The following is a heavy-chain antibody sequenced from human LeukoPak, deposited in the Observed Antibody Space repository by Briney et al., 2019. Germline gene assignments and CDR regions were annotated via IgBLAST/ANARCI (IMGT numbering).Heavy chain of an antibody. CDR2: IRSKAYSGTT. V-gene: IGHV3-49*04. J-gene: IGHJ4*02. Sequence: GGSLRLSCTASGFTFGDYAMSWVRQAPGKGLEWVGFIRSKAYSGTTEYAASVKGRFTNYRDDSKSIAYLQMNSLKTADTAVYYCTMQYWSSTSCYMYYFDYWGQRTLVTVSS. D-gene: IGHD2-2*02. CDR1: GFTFGDYA. CDR3: TMQYWSSTSCYMYYFDY.